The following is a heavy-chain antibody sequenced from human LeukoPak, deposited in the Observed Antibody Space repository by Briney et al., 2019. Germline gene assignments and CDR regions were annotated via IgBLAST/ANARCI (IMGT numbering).Heavy chain of an antibody. V-gene: IGHV1-18*01. CDR1: GYTFTSYG. J-gene: IGHJ4*02. Sequence: ASVKVSCKASGYTFTSYGISWVRQAPGQGLEWMGWISAYNGNTNYAQRLQDRVTMTTDTSTGTAYMELRSLRSDDTAVYYCARMYNWKYQGFDSWGQGTLVTVSS. CDR3: ARMYNWKYQGFDS. CDR2: ISAYNGNT. D-gene: IGHD1-7*01.